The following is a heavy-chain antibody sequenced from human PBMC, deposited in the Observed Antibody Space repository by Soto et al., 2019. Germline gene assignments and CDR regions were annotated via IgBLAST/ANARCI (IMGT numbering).Heavy chain of an antibody. Sequence: SVKVSCKASGGTFSSYAISWVRQAPGQGLEWMGGIIPIFGTANYAQKFQGRVTITADKSTSTAYMELSSLRSEDTAVYYCARDCSGGSCYSFFPYYFDYWGQGTKVTVSS. CDR2: IIPIFGTA. CDR3: ARDCSGGSCYSFFPYYFDY. J-gene: IGHJ4*03. CDR1: GGTFSSYA. V-gene: IGHV1-69*06. D-gene: IGHD2-15*01.